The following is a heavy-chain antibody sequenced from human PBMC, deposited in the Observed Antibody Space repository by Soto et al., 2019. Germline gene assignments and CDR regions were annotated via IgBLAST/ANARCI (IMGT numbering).Heavy chain of an antibody. V-gene: IGHV4-34*01. Sequence: QVQLQQWGAGLLKPSETLSLTCAVYGGSFSGYSWSWIRQPPGKGLEWIGEINHSGSTNYNPSLKSRVTISVDTSKNQFSLKLRSVTAADTAVYYCAAWQGGFLDWSPRYQFDSWGQGTLVTVSS. CDR1: GGSFSGYS. J-gene: IGHJ4*02. CDR3: AAWQGGFLDWSPRYQFDS. CDR2: INHSGST. D-gene: IGHD3-3*01.